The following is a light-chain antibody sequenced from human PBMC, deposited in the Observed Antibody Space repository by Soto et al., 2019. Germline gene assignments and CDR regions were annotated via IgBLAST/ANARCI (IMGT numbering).Light chain of an antibody. CDR1: QSVSSSY. CDR3: QQYGSSPWT. CDR2: GAS. V-gene: IGKV3-20*01. J-gene: IGKJ1*01. Sequence: EIVVTHSPGTMSLSPGERATLSCRASQSVSSSYLAWYQQKPGQAPRLLIYGASSRATGIPDRFSGSGSGTDFTLTISRLEPEDFAVYYCQQYGSSPWTFGQGTKVDIK.